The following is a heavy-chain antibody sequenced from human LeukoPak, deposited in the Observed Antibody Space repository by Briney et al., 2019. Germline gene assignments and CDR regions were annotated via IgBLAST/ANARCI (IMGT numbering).Heavy chain of an antibody. CDR3: ARSLGWKSIAARPPDY. Sequence: PGGSLRLSCAASGFTFSSYAISWVRQAPGQGLEWMGRIIPILGIANYAQKFQGRVTITADKSTSTAYMELSSLRSEDTAVYYCARSLGWKSIAARPPDYWGQGTLVTVSS. CDR1: GFTFSSYA. D-gene: IGHD6-6*01. J-gene: IGHJ4*02. V-gene: IGHV1-69*04. CDR2: IIPILGIA.